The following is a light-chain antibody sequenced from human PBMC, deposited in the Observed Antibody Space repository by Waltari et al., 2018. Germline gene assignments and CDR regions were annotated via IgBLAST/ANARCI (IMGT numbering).Light chain of an antibody. V-gene: IGLV1-47*01. CDR3: LAWDDSLMGRL. Sequence: SVLTQPPSASGTPGQRVTISCSGSGSNIGSRSVYRYQHPPGTAPKLLVYRNDRRPAGVAVRFAGSKAGTSAPLAIGGLRSEDEADYYCLAWDDSLMGRLFGGGTKLTVL. CDR1: GSNIGSRS. CDR2: RND. J-gene: IGLJ3*02.